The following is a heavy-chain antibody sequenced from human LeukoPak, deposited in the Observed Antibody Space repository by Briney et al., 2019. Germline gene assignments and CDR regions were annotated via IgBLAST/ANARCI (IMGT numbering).Heavy chain of an antibody. CDR2: IWYDGSKK. J-gene: IGHJ6*02. CDR3: ARSNTVTSNYYYGMDV. CDR1: GFTFRSHG. V-gene: IGHV3-33*01. Sequence: GGSLRLSCAASGFTFRSHGMQWVRQAPGKGLEWAAVIWYDGSKKYYADSVKGRFTISRDNSKNTLDLQMSSLRAEDTAEYYYARSNTVTSNYYYGMDVWGQGTTVTVSS. D-gene: IGHD4-11*01.